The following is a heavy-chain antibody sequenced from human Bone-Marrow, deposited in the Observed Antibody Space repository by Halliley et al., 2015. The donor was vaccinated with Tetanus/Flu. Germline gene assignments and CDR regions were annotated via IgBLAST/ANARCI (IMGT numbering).Heavy chain of an antibody. CDR3: AGHMGVVSFDS. Sequence: LDWMGRIDPSHPQNNYNPSFQGHVSISADKSINTAFLQWNSLKAADAAMYYCAGHMGVVSFDSWGQGTLVSVSS. CDR2: IDPSHPQN. V-gene: IGHV5-10-1*01. J-gene: IGHJ4*02. D-gene: IGHD3-22*01.